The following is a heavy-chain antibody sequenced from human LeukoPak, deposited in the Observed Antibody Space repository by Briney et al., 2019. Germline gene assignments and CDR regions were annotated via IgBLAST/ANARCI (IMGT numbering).Heavy chain of an antibody. CDR2: TYYRSKWYN. CDR3: ARRPRIRNSGSYTGSNNWFDP. Sequence: SQTLSLTCAISGDSVSSNSAAWHWIRQSPSRGLEWLGRTYYRSKWYNDYAVSVKSRITINPDTSKNQFSLQLNSVTPEDTAVYYCARRPRIRNSGSYTGSNNWFDPWGQGTLVTVSS. V-gene: IGHV6-1*01. J-gene: IGHJ5*02. D-gene: IGHD1-26*01. CDR1: GDSVSSNSAA.